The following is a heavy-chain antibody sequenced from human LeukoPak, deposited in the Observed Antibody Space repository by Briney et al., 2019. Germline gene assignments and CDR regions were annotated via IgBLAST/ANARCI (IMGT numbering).Heavy chain of an antibody. CDR3: ARDLEGYHYGSGNYPQ. V-gene: IGHV1-2*02. J-gene: IGHJ4*02. D-gene: IGHD3-10*01. CDR2: INPNSGGT. Sequence: SSVNVSCKASGYTFTSYYIHWLRQAPGQGLEWMGFINPNSGGTNYAQKFQGRVTMTRDTSISKDYMELSSLTSDDTAVYYCARDLEGYHYGSGNYPQWGQGTLITVSS. CDR1: GYTFTSYY.